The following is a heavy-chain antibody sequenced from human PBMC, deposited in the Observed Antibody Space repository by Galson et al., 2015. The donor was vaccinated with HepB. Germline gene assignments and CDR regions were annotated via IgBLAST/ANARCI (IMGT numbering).Heavy chain of an antibody. D-gene: IGHD4-23*01. CDR3: ARDYGGNSGWFDP. CDR1: GYTFTSYD. V-gene: IGHV1-8*01. CDR2: MSPNSGIT. J-gene: IGHJ5*02. Sequence: SVKVSCKASGYTFTSYDLNWVRQAPGQGLEWLGWMSPNSGITGYAQKFQGRVTMTRSASISTAYMELSSLTSEDTAVYYCARDYGGNSGWFDPWGQGTLVTVSS.